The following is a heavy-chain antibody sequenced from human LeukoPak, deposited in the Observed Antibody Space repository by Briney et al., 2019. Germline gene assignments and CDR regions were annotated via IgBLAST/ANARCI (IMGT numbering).Heavy chain of an antibody. V-gene: IGHV3-11*04. D-gene: IGHD5-18*01. CDR1: GFTFSDYY. J-gene: IGHJ4*02. CDR2: ISSSGSTI. CDR3: ARGFRRGYSYGYNFDD. Sequence: GGSLRLSCAASGFTFSDYYMSWLRQAPGKGLEWVSYISSSGSTIYYADSVKGRFTISMDNAKNSLYLQMNSLRAEDTAVYYCARGFRRGYSYGYNFDDWGQGSLVTVAS.